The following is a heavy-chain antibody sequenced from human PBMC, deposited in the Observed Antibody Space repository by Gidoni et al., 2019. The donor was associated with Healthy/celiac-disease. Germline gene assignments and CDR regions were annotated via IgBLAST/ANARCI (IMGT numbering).Heavy chain of an antibody. CDR2: ISAYNGNT. Sequence: QVQLVQSGSEVKKPGASVKVSCKASSYTFTSYGISWVRQAPGQGLEWMGWISAYNGNTNYAQKLQGRVTMTTDTSTSTAYMELRSLRSDDTAVYYCARDQTPGTTYYYYGMDVWGQGTTVTVSS. D-gene: IGHD1-1*01. CDR3: ARDQTPGTTYYYYGMDV. V-gene: IGHV1-18*01. CDR1: SYTFTSYG. J-gene: IGHJ6*02.